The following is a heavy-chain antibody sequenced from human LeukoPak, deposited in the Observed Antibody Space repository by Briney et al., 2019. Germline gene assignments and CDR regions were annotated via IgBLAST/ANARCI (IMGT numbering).Heavy chain of an antibody. D-gene: IGHD3-3*01. CDR1: GFTFSSYA. CDR3: AKANYDFWSGYLFPFDY. J-gene: IGHJ4*02. V-gene: IGHV3-23*01. CDR2: ISGSGGST. Sequence: GGSLRLSCAASGFTFSSYAMSWVRQAPGKGLEWVSAISGSGGSTYYADSVKGRFTISRDNSENTLYLQMNSLRAEDTAVYYCAKANYDFWSGYLFPFDYWGQGTLVTVSS.